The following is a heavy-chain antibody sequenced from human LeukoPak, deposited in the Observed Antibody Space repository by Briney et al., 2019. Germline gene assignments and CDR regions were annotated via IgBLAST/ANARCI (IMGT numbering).Heavy chain of an antibody. CDR1: GFTFSSYA. D-gene: IGHD6-19*01. J-gene: IGHJ4*02. Sequence: GGSLRLSCAASGFTFSSYAMHWVRQAPGKGLEWVAVISYDGSNKYYADSVKGRFTISRDNSKNTLYLQMNSLRAEDTAVYYCASLGRGSGWYSWGQGTLVTVSS. V-gene: IGHV3-30*04. CDR3: ASLGRGSGWYS. CDR2: ISYDGSNK.